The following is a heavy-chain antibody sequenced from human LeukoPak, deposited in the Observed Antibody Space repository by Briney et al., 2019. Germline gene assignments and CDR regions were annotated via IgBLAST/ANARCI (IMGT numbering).Heavy chain of an antibody. J-gene: IGHJ3*02. CDR2: IYYSGST. Sequence: SETLSLTCTVSGGSISSYYWSWIRQPPGKGLEWIGYIYYSGSTNYNPSLKSRVTISVDTSKNQFSLKLSSVTAADTAVYYCARDRVVVVPAAINKDALDIWGQGTMVTVSS. V-gene: IGHV4-59*01. CDR3: ARDRVVVVPAAINKDALDI. CDR1: GGSISSYY. D-gene: IGHD2-2*02.